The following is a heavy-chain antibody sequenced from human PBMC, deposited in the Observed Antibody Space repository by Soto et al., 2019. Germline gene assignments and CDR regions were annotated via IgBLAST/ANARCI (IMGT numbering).Heavy chain of an antibody. V-gene: IGHV4-59*01. CDR1: GGSISSYY. Sequence: TSETLSLTCTVSGGSISSYYWSWIRQPPGKGLEWIGYIYYSGSTNYNPSLKSRVTISVDTSKNQFSLKLSSVTAADTAVYYCARYIVATIPDAFDIWGQGTMVTVSS. D-gene: IGHD5-12*01. CDR3: ARYIVATIPDAFDI. CDR2: IYYSGST. J-gene: IGHJ3*02.